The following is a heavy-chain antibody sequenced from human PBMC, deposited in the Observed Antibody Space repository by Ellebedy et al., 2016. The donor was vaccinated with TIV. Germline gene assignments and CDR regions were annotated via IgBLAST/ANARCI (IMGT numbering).Heavy chain of an antibody. D-gene: IGHD1-26*01. Sequence: GASLKISCKGSGYTFSSYWIAWVRQMPGKGLEWMGIIFPGDSDTGYSPSFQGQITFSVDNSISTAYLQWDSLKASDTAMYYCARNLGIVGAKVDYWGQGTLVTVSS. CDR2: IFPGDSDT. CDR1: GYTFSSYW. J-gene: IGHJ4*02. V-gene: IGHV5-51*01. CDR3: ARNLGIVGAKVDY.